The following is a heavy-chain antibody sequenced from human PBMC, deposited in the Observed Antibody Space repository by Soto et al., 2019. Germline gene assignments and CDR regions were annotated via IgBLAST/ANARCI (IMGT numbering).Heavy chain of an antibody. D-gene: IGHD6-6*01. CDR3: ARASSLSNYYYYGMDV. V-gene: IGHV1-8*01. Sequence: QVQLVQSGAEVKKPGASVKVSCKASGYTFTSYDINWVRQATGQGLEWMGWMNPNSGNTGYAQKFQGRVTMTRNTSISTAYMELSSLRSEDTAVYYCARASSLSNYYYYGMDVWGQGTTVTVSS. CDR1: GYTFTSYD. CDR2: MNPNSGNT. J-gene: IGHJ6*02.